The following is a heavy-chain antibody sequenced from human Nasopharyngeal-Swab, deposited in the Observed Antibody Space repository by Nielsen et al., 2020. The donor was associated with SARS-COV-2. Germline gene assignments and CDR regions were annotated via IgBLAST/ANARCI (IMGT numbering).Heavy chain of an antibody. Sequence: ASVKVSCKASGDTFTGYYMHWVRQAPGQGLEWMGWINPNSGGTNYAQKFQGWVTMTRDTSISTAYMELSRLRSDDTAVYYCARDRRDSSGTHNWFDPWGQGTRVTVSS. CDR2: INPNSGGT. V-gene: IGHV1-2*04. CDR3: ARDRRDSSGTHNWFDP. D-gene: IGHD6-19*01. J-gene: IGHJ5*02. CDR1: GDTFTGYY.